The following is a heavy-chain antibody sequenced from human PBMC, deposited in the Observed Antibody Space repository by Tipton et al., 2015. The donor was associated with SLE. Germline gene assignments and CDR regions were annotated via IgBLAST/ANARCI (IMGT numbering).Heavy chain of an antibody. CDR3: ARDSRGDYYYYYYMDV. CDR1: GYTFTSYY. CDR2: INPSGGSA. J-gene: IGHJ6*03. V-gene: IGHV1-46*01. Sequence: QLVQSGAEVKKPGASVKVSCKASGYTFTSYYMHWVRQAPGQGLEWMGIINPSGGSASYAQKFQGRVTMTRDTSTSTVYMELSSLRSEDTAVYYCARDSRGDYYYYYYMDVWGIGTTVTISS.